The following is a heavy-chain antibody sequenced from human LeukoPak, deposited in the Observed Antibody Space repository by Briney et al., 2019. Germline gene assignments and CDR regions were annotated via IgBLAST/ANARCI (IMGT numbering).Heavy chain of an antibody. CDR1: GYTFTSYG. CDR3: ARDLTSGKYSSSWYWNYFDY. V-gene: IGHV1-18*01. CDR2: ISAYNGNT. Sequence: GASVKVSCKASGYTFTSYGISWVRQAPGQGLEWMGWISAYNGNTNYAQKLQGRVTMTTDTSTSTAYMELRSLRSDDTAVYYCARDLTSGKYSSSWYWNYFDYWGQGTLVTVSS. J-gene: IGHJ4*02. D-gene: IGHD6-13*01.